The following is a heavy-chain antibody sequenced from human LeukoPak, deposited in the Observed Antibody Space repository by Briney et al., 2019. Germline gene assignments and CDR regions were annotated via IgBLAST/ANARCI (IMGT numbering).Heavy chain of an antibody. CDR1: GFTFSSYG. J-gene: IGHJ4*02. CDR3: AKDPYDSRSTFRGYFDY. D-gene: IGHD3-22*01. CDR2: ISYDGSNK. Sequence: PGGSLRLSCAASGFTFSSYGMHWVRQAPGKGLEWVAVISYDGSNKYYADSVKGRFTISRDNSKNTLYLQMNSLRAEDTAVSYCAKDPYDSRSTFRGYFDYWGQGTLVTVSS. V-gene: IGHV3-30*18.